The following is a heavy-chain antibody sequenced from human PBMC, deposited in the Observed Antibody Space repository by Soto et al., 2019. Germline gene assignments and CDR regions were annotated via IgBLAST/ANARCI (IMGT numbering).Heavy chain of an antibody. Sequence: ASVKVSCKASGYTFTSYAINWVRQATGQGLEWMGWMNPNSGNTGYAQKFQGRVTMTRNTSISTAYMELSSLRSEDTAVYYCARVDCSSTSCYTDWFDPWGQGTLVTVSS. J-gene: IGHJ5*02. CDR1: GYTFTSYA. V-gene: IGHV1-8*01. CDR3: ARVDCSSTSCYTDWFDP. CDR2: MNPNSGNT. D-gene: IGHD2-2*02.